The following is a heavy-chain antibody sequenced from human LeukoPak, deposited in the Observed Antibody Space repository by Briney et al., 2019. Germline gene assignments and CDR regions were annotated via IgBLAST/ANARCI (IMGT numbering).Heavy chain of an antibody. CDR1: GYTFTSYA. V-gene: IGHV1-3*01. J-gene: IGHJ6*02. D-gene: IGHD6-13*01. Sequence: XSVKVSCKASGYTFTSYAMHWVRQAPGQRLEWMGWINAGNGNTKYSQKFQGRVTITRDTSASTAYMELSSLRSEDTAVYYCARRSLYSRGYYGMDVWGQGTTVTVSS. CDR3: ARRSLYSRGYYGMDV. CDR2: INAGNGNT.